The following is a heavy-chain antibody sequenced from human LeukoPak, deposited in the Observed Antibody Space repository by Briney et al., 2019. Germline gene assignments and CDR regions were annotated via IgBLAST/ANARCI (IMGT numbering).Heavy chain of an antibody. D-gene: IGHD3-3*01. Sequence: SVKVSCKASGGTFSSYAISWVRQAPGQGLEWMGGIIPTFGTANYAQKFQGRVTITADESTSTAYMELSSLRSEDTAVYYCARGVVTNPYWFDPWGQGTLVTVSS. V-gene: IGHV1-69*13. CDR1: GGTFSSYA. J-gene: IGHJ5*02. CDR2: IIPTFGTA. CDR3: ARGVVTNPYWFDP.